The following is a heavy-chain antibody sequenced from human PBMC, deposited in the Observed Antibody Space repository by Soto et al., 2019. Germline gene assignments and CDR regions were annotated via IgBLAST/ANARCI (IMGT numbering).Heavy chain of an antibody. CDR1: GYSFTSSA. Sequence: SVKVSCKASGYSFTSSAIHWMRQAPGQRLEWMGWINAGNGNTKVPQKFQGRVTFTRDTSASTVYMQMNSLKGEDTAVYYCASPRLGEFSPYWGQGTLVTVSS. CDR3: ASPRLGEFSPY. J-gene: IGHJ4*02. D-gene: IGHD3-16*02. CDR2: INAGNGNT. V-gene: IGHV1-3*01.